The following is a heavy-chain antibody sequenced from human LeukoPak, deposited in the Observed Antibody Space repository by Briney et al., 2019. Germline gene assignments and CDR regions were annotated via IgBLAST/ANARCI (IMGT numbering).Heavy chain of an antibody. D-gene: IGHD3-3*01. Sequence: GASVKVSCKASGGTFSSYAISWVRQAPGQGLEWMGGIIPIFGTANYAQKFQGRVTITTDESTSTAYMELGSLRSEDTAVYYCARNVPDDFWSGYYGYWGQGTLVTVSS. J-gene: IGHJ4*02. CDR1: GGTFSSYA. CDR2: IIPIFGTA. CDR3: ARNVPDDFWSGYYGY. V-gene: IGHV1-69*05.